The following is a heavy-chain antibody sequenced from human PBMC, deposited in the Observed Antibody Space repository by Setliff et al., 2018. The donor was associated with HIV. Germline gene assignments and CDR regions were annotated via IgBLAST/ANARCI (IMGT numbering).Heavy chain of an antibody. CDR3: ARVRSYYGAGSPFDF. CDR2: ISHSGAT. V-gene: IGHV4-4*02. Sequence: SETLSLTCAVSGVSVSNSGWWSWVRQPPGKGLEWIGEISHSGATDYNPSLKSRLTISLDRSKNQFSLKLISVTAADAAMYYCARVRSYYGAGSPFDFWGQGAQVTVSS. J-gene: IGHJ4*02. D-gene: IGHD3-10*01. CDR1: GVSVSNSGW.